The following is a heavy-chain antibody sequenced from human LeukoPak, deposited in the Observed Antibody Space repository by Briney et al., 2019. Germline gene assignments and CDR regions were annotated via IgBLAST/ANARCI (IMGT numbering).Heavy chain of an antibody. V-gene: IGHV3-53*01. Sequence: GGSLRLSCAASGYTVSSNYMSWVHQAPGKGLEWVSVIYSGGSTYYADSVKSRFTISRDNSKNTLYLQMNSLRAEDTAVYYCARESRWDSLLYYYYYMDVWGKGTTVTVSS. CDR2: IYSGGST. D-gene: IGHD6-13*01. CDR3: ARESRWDSLLYYYYYMDV. CDR1: GYTVSSNY. J-gene: IGHJ6*03.